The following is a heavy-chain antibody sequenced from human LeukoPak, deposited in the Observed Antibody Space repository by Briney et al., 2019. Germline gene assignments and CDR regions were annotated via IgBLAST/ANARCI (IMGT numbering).Heavy chain of an antibody. Sequence: ASVKVSCKASGYTFTGFYMHWVRQAPGQGLEWMGWMNPNSGGTNYAQKFQGRVTITRDTSISTAYMELSSLRSDDTAVYYCATVYSSGWNFHYWGQGTLVTVSS. CDR1: GYTFTGFY. J-gene: IGHJ4*02. CDR3: ATVYSSGWNFHY. V-gene: IGHV1-2*02. D-gene: IGHD6-19*01. CDR2: MNPNSGGT.